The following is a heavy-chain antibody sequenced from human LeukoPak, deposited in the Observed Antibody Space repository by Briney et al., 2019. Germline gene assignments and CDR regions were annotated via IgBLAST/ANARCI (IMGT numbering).Heavy chain of an antibody. V-gene: IGHV4-59*01. CDR1: GGSISSYY. D-gene: IGHD3-22*01. CDR2: IYYSGRT. J-gene: IGHJ3*02. Sequence: PSETLSLTCTVSGGSISSYYWSWIRQPPGKGLEWIGYIYYSGRTNYNPSLKSRVTISVDTSKNQFSLKLSSVTAADTAVYYCARDGNYYESSGYYFSAFDIWGQGRMVTVSS. CDR3: ARDGNYYESSGYYFSAFDI.